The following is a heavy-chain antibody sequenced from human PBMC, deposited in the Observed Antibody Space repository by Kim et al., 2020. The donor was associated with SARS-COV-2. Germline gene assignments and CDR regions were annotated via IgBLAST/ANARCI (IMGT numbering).Heavy chain of an antibody. CDR2: IDWDGDK. CDR1: GFSLRDSGMC. J-gene: IGHJ4*02. CDR3: ARGWYYYDT. D-gene: IGHD3-22*01. V-gene: IGHV2-70*11. Sequence: SGPTLVNPTQTLTLTCTFSGFSLRDSGMCVTWIRQPPGKALEWLARIDWDGDKHYTTSLKTRLTISKDTSKNQVVLTMTNMDPVDTATYYCARGWYYYDTWGQGTLVAVAS.